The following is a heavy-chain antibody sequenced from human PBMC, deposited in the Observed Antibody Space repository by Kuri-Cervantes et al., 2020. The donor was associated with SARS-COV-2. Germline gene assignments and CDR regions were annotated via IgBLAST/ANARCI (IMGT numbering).Heavy chain of an antibody. CDR2: IDWDDDK. V-gene: IGHV2-70*11. Sequence: SGSTQVTPTPTLILISTFSGYSLSTSGMCVSWMRQPPGKTLEWLARIDWDDDKYYSTSLKTRLTISKDTSNNQVVLTMTNMDPVDTATYYYARMFRDAGAGYSCGWRFDPWGQGTLVTVSS. CDR1: GYSLSTSGMC. D-gene: IGHD6-19*01. CDR3: ARMFRDAGAGYSCGWRFDP. J-gene: IGHJ5*02.